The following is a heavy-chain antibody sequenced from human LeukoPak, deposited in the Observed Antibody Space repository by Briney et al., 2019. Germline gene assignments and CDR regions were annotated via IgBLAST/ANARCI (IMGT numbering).Heavy chain of an antibody. V-gene: IGHV3-33*01. Sequence: GGSLRLSCAASRLTFSNYGMHWVRQAPGKGLEWVAVIWYDGSNKYYADSVKGRFTISRDNSKNTLYLQMTSLRAEDTAVYYCASGSPAGDYWGQGTLVTVSS. CDR2: IWYDGSNK. CDR3: ASGSPAGDY. CDR1: RLTFSNYG. J-gene: IGHJ4*02. D-gene: IGHD1-26*01.